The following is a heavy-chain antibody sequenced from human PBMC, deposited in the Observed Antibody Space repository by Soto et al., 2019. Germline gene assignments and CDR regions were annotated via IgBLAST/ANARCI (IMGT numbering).Heavy chain of an antibody. CDR2: IIPILGIA. Sequence: QVQLVQSGAEVKKPGSSVKVSCKASGGTFSSYTISWVRQAPGQGLEWMGRIIPILGIANYAQKFQGRVTITADKYTSTAYMELSSLRSEDTAVYYCASSIVVVTRNWFDPWGQGTLVTVSS. CDR1: GGTFSSYT. J-gene: IGHJ5*02. D-gene: IGHD2-21*02. V-gene: IGHV1-69*02. CDR3: ASSIVVVTRNWFDP.